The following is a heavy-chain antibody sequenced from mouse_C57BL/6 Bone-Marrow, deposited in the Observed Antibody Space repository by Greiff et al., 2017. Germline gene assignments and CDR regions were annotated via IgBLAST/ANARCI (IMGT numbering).Heavy chain of an antibody. CDR1: GFTFSSYT. D-gene: IGHD4-1*01. V-gene: IGHV5-9*01. J-gene: IGHJ1*03. CDR3: ARLNWDPYWYFDV. CDR2: ISGGGGNT. Sequence: EVKLVESGGGLVKPGGSLKLSCAASGFTFSSYTMSWVRQTPERRLEWVATISGGGGNTYYPDSVKGRFTISRDNAKNTLYLQMSSLRSEDTALYYCARLNWDPYWYFDVWGTGTTVTVSS.